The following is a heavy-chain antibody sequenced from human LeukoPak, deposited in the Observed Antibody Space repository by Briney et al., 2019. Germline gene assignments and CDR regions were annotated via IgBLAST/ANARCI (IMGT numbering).Heavy chain of an antibody. CDR1: GFSFSSYN. J-gene: IGHJ6*03. V-gene: IGHV3-21*01. D-gene: IGHD1-26*01. CDR3: ARDPYSGSYGNYYYYFMDV. CDR2: ITSGSSYI. Sequence: PGGSLRLSCAASGFSFSSYNMNWVRQAPGKGLEWVSSITSGSSYIYYADSVKGRFTISRDNAKNSLYLQMNSLRAEDTAVYYCARDPYSGSYGNYYYYFMDVWGKGTTVTISS.